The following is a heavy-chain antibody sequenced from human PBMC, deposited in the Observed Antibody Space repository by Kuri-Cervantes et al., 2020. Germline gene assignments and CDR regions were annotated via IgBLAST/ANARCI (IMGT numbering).Heavy chain of an antibody. CDR1: GFTFSSYG. CDR2: IWYDGSNK. V-gene: IGHV3-30*19. CDR3: ARVSVAGTIYYYYGMDV. D-gene: IGHD6-19*01. J-gene: IGHJ6*02. Sequence: GGSLRLSCAASGFTFSSYGMHWVRQAPGKGLEWVAVIWYDGSNKYYADSVKGRFTISRDNSKNTLYLQMNSLRAEDTAVYYCARVSVAGTIYYYYGMDVWGQGTTVTVSS.